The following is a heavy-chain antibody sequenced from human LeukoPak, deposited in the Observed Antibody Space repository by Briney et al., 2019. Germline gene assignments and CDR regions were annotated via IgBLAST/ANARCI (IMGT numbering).Heavy chain of an antibody. CDR2: ISAYNGNT. V-gene: IGHV1-18*01. D-gene: IGHD3-22*01. J-gene: IGHJ4*02. CDR3: ARDPLVKRYYYDSSGYYFMLY. CDR1: GYTFTSYG. Sequence: GASVKVSCKASGYTFTSYGIGWVRQAPRQGLEWMGWISAYNGNTNYAQKLQGRVTMTTDTSTSTAYMELRSLRSDDAAVYYCARDPLVKRYYYDSSGYYFMLYWGQGTLVTVSS.